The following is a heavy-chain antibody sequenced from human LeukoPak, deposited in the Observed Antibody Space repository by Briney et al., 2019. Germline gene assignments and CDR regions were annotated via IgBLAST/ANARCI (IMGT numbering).Heavy chain of an antibody. Sequence: GASVKVSCKASGYTFTGYYMHWVRQAPGQGLEWMGWISAYNGNTNYAQKLQGRVTMTTDTSTSTAYMELRSLRSDDTAVYYCARDTRIAARTNREAIDYWGQGTLVTVSS. D-gene: IGHD6-6*01. J-gene: IGHJ4*02. CDR2: ISAYNGNT. CDR3: ARDTRIAARTNREAIDY. V-gene: IGHV1-18*04. CDR1: GYTFTGYY.